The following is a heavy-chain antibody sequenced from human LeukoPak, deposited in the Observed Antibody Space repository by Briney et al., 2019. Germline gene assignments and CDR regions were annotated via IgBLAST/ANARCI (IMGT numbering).Heavy chain of an antibody. V-gene: IGHV1-18*01. D-gene: IGHD3-22*01. CDR1: GYTFTSYG. CDR2: ISAYNGNT. CDR3: ARGLNCYDSSGPLFYYYYYMDV. J-gene: IGHJ6*03. Sequence: GASVKVSCKASGYTFTSYGISWVRQAPGQGLEWMGWISAYNGNTNYAQKLQGRVTITADKSTSTAYMELSSLRSEDTAVYYCARGLNCYDSSGPLFYYYYYMDVWGKGTTVTVSS.